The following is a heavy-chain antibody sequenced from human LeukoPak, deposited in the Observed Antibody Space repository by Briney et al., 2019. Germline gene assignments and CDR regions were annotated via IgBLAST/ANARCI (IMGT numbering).Heavy chain of an antibody. CDR1: GGSISGFY. J-gene: IGHJ5*02. CDR3: ARVGGYCSSTSCPNWFDP. Sequence: SETLSLTCTVSGGSISGFYWSWIRQPPGKGLEWIGSIYYSGSTYYNPSLNSRVTISVDTSKNQFSLKLSTVTAADTAVYYCARVGGYCSSTSCPNWFDPWGQGTLVTVSS. CDR2: IYYSGST. V-gene: IGHV4-59*12. D-gene: IGHD2-2*03.